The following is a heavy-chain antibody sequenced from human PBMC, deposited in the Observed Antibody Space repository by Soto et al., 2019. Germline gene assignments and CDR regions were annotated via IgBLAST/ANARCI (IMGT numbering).Heavy chain of an antibody. CDR1: GGTFSSYA. Sequence: SVKVSCKASGGTFSSYAISWVRQAPGQGLEWMGGIIPIFGTANYAQKFQGRVTITADKSTSTAYMELSSLRSEDTAVYYCARDRGSSGWSDYWGQGTLVTVSS. CDR2: IIPIFGTA. V-gene: IGHV1-69*06. J-gene: IGHJ4*02. D-gene: IGHD6-19*01. CDR3: ARDRGSSGWSDY.